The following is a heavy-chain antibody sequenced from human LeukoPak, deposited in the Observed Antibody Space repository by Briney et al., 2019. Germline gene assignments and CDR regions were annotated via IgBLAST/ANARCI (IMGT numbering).Heavy chain of an antibody. D-gene: IGHD6-13*01. CDR2: IYYSGST. V-gene: IGHV4-39*01. J-gene: IGHJ6*03. CDR3: ARNPLPKQQLVPLYYYYMDV. CDR1: GGSISSSSYY. Sequence: SETLSLTCTVSGGSISSSSYYWEWIRQPPGKGLEWIGSIYYSGSTYYNPSLKSRVTISVDTSKNQFSLKLSSVTAADTAVYYCARNPLPKQQLVPLYYYYMDVWGKGTTVTVSS.